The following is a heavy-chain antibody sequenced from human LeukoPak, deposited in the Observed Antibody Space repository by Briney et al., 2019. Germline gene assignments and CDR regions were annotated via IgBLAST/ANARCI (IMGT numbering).Heavy chain of an antibody. CDR2: IYYSGST. Sequence: KPLETLSLTCTVSGGSISSYYWSWIRQPPGKGLEWIGYIYYSGSTNYNPSLKSRVTISVDTSKNQFSLKLGSVTAADTAVYYCARLRSGWYGSHYYYYYGMDVWGQGTTVTVSS. J-gene: IGHJ6*02. V-gene: IGHV4-59*08. D-gene: IGHD6-19*01. CDR3: ARLRSGWYGSHYYYYYGMDV. CDR1: GGSISSYY.